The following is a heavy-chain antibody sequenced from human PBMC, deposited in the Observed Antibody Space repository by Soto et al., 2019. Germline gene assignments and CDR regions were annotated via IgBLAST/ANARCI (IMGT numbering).Heavy chain of an antibody. CDR1: GFTFSSYD. V-gene: IGHV3-13*01. D-gene: IGHD3-16*02. Sequence: EVQLVESGGGLVQPGGSLRLSCAASGFTFSSYDMHWVRQATGKGLEWVSAIGTAGDTYYPGSVKGRFTISRENAKNSLYLQMNSLRAEDTAVYYCARASAAFGGVMVLDYWGQGTLVTVSS. J-gene: IGHJ4*02. CDR2: IGTAGDT. CDR3: ARASAAFGGVMVLDY.